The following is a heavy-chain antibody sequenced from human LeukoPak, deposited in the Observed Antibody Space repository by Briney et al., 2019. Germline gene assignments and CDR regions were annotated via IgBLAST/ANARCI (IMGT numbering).Heavy chain of an antibody. CDR3: ARGIAAAIDY. V-gene: IGHV1-2*04. Sequence: ASVKVSCKASGYTFTGYYMHWVRQAPGQGLEWMGWINPNSCGTNYAQKFQGWVTMTRDTSISTAYMELSRLRSDDTAVYYCARGIAAAIDYWGQGTLVTVSS. J-gene: IGHJ4*02. CDR1: GYTFTGYY. D-gene: IGHD6-13*01. CDR2: INPNSCGT.